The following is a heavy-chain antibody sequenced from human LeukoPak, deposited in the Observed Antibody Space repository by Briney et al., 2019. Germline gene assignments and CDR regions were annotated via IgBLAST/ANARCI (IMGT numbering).Heavy chain of an antibody. CDR1: GYTFTSYY. V-gene: IGHV1-2*06. Sequence: ASVKVSCKASGYTFTSYYMHWVRQAPGQGLEWMGRVNPNNGGTNYAQKFQGKVTMTTDTSISTAYMELSSLTSDDTAVYYCARVPGGPARDLNYWGQGSLVTVSS. CDR2: VNPNNGGT. D-gene: IGHD3-16*01. CDR3: ARVPGGPARDLNY. J-gene: IGHJ4*02.